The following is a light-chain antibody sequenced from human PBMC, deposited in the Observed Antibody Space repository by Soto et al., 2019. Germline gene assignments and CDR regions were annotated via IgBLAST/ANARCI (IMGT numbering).Light chain of an antibody. CDR3: QQYNSYST. CDR1: QSISSW. Sequence: DIQMTQSPSTLSASVGDRVTITCRASQSISSWLAWYQRKPGKAPKLLIYKASSLESGVPSRFSGSGSGTEFTLTISSLQPDDFATYYCQQYNSYSTFGQGTRLEI. J-gene: IGKJ5*01. CDR2: KAS. V-gene: IGKV1-5*03.